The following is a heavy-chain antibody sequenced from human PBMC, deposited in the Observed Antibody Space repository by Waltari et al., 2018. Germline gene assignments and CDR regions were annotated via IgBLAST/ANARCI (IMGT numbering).Heavy chain of an antibody. J-gene: IGHJ3*02. D-gene: IGHD3-3*01. CDR3: AKVVRFVGRHAAACDI. Sequence: EVRLVGSGVGLVRPGGGLRRSCAAAGVSFSSYWKQWVRIARGKGLGWVSAINGDGSSTSYADSVKGRFTISRDNAKNTLYLQMNRLRAEDTAVYYCAKVVRFVGRHAAACDIWGQGTMVTVSS. CDR2: INGDGSST. CDR1: GVSFSSYW. V-gene: IGHV3-74*01.